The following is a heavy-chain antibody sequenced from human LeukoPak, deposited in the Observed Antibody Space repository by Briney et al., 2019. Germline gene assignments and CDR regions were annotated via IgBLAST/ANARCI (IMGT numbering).Heavy chain of an antibody. CDR3: AKDRGVGIYYFDS. CDR2: INWNSGYI. V-gene: IGHV3-9*01. J-gene: IGHJ4*02. CDR1: GFTFDDFA. Sequence: PGGSLRLSCAASGFTFDDFAMHWVRQVPGKGLEWVSGINWNSGYIGYADSVKGRFTISRDNAKSSLYLQMNSLRTEDTALYYCAKDRGVGIYYFDSWGQGTLVTVCS. D-gene: IGHD1-26*01.